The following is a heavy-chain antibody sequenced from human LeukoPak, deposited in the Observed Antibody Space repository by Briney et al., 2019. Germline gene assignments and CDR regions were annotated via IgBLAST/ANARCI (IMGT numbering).Heavy chain of an antibody. CDR3: ASKAGIAVAGRVLYYFDY. CDR2: IKQDGSEK. Sequence: GSLRLSCAASGFAFSSYWMSWVRQAPGKGLEWVANIKQDGSEKYYVDSVKGRFTISRDNAKNSLYLQMNSLRAEDTAVYYCASKAGIAVAGRVLYYFDYWGQGTLVTVSS. V-gene: IGHV3-7*01. J-gene: IGHJ4*02. CDR1: GFAFSSYW. D-gene: IGHD6-19*01.